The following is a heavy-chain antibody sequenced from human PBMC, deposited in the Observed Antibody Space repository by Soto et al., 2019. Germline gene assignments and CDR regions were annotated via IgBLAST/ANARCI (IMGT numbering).Heavy chain of an antibody. Sequence: EVQLVESGGGLVQPGGSPRLSCAASGFTFNNFWMYWVRQTPEKGLVWVSGINSDGTTTIYADSVKGRFTISRDNAKNTLYLQMKSLTVEDTAIYYCVRDIRWGQGTLVTVSS. V-gene: IGHV3-74*01. J-gene: IGHJ4*02. CDR1: GFTFNNFW. CDR3: VRDIR. CDR2: INSDGTTT.